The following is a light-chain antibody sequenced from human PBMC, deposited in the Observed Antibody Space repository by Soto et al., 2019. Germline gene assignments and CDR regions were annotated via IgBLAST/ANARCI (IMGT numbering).Light chain of an antibody. J-gene: IGKJ2*01. CDR3: LQYTNTNNPWM. V-gene: IGKV1-5*01. Sequence: DIQITQSPSTLSGSVGDRVTITCRASQTISTWMAWYQQKPGKAPKLLVYDASTLQSGVASRFSGSGSGTEFTLIISGLQTDDSATYYCLQYTNTNNPWMVGQGTKGEIK. CDR2: DAS. CDR1: QTISTW.